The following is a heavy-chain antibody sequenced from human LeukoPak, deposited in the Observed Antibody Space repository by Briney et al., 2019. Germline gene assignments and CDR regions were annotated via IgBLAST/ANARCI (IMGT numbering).Heavy chain of an antibody. CDR2: INSDGSST. D-gene: IGHD4-23*01. J-gene: IGHJ4*02. CDR3: ARANYGGNPRFDY. CDR1: GSTFSSYW. V-gene: IGHV3-74*01. Sequence: GGSLRLSCAASGSTFSSYWMHWVRQAPGKGLVWVSRINSDGSSTSYADSVKGRFTISRDNAKNTLYLQMNSLRAEDTAVYYCARANYGGNPRFDYWGQGTLVTVSS.